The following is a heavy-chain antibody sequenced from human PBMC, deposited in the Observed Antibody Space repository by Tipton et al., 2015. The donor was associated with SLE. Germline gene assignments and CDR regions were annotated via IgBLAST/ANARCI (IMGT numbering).Heavy chain of an antibody. CDR2: IIPILGIA. J-gene: IGHJ6*02. V-gene: IGHV1-69*04. CDR1: GGTFSSYT. Sequence: QSGAEVKKPGSSVKVSCKASGGTFSSYTISWVRQAPGQGLEWMGRIIPILGIANYAQKFQGRVTITADKSTSTAYMELSSLRSEDTAVYYCARGPSLLQPGYGMDVWGQGTTVTVSS. CDR3: ARGPSLLQPGYGMDV. D-gene: IGHD1-14*01.